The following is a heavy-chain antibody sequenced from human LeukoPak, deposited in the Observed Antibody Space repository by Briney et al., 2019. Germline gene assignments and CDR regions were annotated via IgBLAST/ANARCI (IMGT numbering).Heavy chain of an antibody. CDR2: IIPIFGTA. CDR1: GGTFSSYA. V-gene: IGHV1-69*13. J-gene: IGHJ4*02. CDR3: ARAAGSGSYYIIHLHTFDY. D-gene: IGHD3-10*01. Sequence: ASVKVSCKASGGTFSSYAISWVRQAPGQGLEWMGGIIPIFGTANYAQKFQGRVTITADESTSTAYMELSSLRSEDTAVYYCARAAGSGSYYIIHLHTFDYWGQGTLVTVSS.